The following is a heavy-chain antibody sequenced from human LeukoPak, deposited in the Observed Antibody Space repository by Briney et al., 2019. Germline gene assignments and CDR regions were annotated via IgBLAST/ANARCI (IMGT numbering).Heavy chain of an antibody. Sequence: SSETLSLTCTVSGGSISGYYWSWIRQPPGKGLEWIGSIYYSGSTYYNPSLKSRVTISVDTSKNQFSLKLSSVTAADTAVYYCASPGRFQDAFDIWGQGTMVTVSS. CDR3: ASPGRFQDAFDI. V-gene: IGHV4-59*05. CDR2: IYYSGST. CDR1: GGSISGYY. J-gene: IGHJ3*02. D-gene: IGHD1-26*01.